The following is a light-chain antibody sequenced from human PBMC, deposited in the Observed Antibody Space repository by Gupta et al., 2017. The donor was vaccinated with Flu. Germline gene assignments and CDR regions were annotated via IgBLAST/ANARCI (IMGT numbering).Light chain of an antibody. CDR3: QQSYSNPSWT. CDR2: AAS. CDR1: QSISSY. V-gene: IGKV1-39*01. Sequence: IQMTQSPSSLSASVGDRVTITCRASQSISSYLNWYQQKPGKAPKLLIYAASSLQSGVPSRFSGSGSGTEFSITISSLQPEDFATYYCQQSYSNPSWTFGQGTKVEIK. J-gene: IGKJ1*01.